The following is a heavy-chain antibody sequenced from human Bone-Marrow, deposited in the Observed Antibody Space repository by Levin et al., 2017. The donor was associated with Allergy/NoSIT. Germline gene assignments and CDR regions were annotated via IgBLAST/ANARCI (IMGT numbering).Heavy chain of an antibody. D-gene: IGHD2-2*02. CDR1: GFTFSSYA. J-gene: IGHJ2*01. CDR2: IGGSDSST. Sequence: GGSLRLSCAASGFTFSSYAMNWVRQAPGKGLEWVSGIGGSDSSTYYADSVRGRFSISRDNSNNTLYLQMNSLRAEDTAVYYCAKVPAWEGGYRYFDLWGRGTLVTVSS. CDR3: AKVPAWEGGYRYFDL. V-gene: IGHV3-23*01.